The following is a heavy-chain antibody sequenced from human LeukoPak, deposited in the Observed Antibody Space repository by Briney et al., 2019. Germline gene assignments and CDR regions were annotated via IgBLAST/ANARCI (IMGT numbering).Heavy chain of an antibody. D-gene: IGHD6-13*01. J-gene: IGHJ4*02. CDR3: AKDQPSGSSSWYWDY. CDR1: GFTFSNYG. CDR2: IRGDGGII. V-gene: IGHV3-30*02. Sequence: GGSLRLSCAESGFTFSNYGVHWVRQAPGKGLEWVAFIRGDGGIIYYADSVKGRFTISRDNSKNTLYLQMKSLRVEDTAVYYCAKDQPSGSSSWYWDYWGQETLVTVSS.